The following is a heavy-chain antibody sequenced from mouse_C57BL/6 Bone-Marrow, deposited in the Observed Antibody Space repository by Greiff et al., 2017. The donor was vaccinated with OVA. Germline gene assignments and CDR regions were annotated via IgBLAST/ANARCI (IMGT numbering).Heavy chain of an antibody. J-gene: IGHJ4*01. D-gene: IGHD3-3*01. CDR2: SRNKANDYTT. V-gene: IGHV7-1*01. CDR3: ARGGTFYAMDY. CDR1: GFTFSDFY. Sequence: DVKLVESGGGLVQSGRSLRLSCATSGFTFSDFYMEWVRQAPGKGLEWIAASRNKANDYTTEYSASVKGRFIVSRDTSQSILYLQMNALRAEDTAIYYCARGGTFYAMDYWGQGTSVTVSS.